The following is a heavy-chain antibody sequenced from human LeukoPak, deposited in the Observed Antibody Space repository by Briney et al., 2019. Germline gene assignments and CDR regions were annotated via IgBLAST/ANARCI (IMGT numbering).Heavy chain of an antibody. Sequence: PSETLSLTCTVSGGSISSGSYYWSWIRQPAGKGLEWIGRIYTSGSTNYNPSLKSRVTISVDTSKNQFSLKLSSLTAADTAVYYCARDEVAGRFDYWGQGTLVTVSS. CDR1: GGSISSGSYY. D-gene: IGHD6-19*01. J-gene: IGHJ4*02. CDR3: ARDEVAGRFDY. V-gene: IGHV4-61*02. CDR2: IYTSGST.